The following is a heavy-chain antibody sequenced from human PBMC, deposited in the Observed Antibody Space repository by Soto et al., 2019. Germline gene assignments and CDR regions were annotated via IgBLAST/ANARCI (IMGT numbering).Heavy chain of an antibody. CDR3: ARDPTIYTSSWFDY. CDR2: ISAHNGNT. D-gene: IGHD2-2*01. J-gene: IGHJ4*02. Sequence: QVQLVQSGSEMKKPGASVKVSCKASGYTFVNYSFNWVRQAPGQGLEWMGWISAHNGNTKYAEKFQDRVTLITDISTSTAYMDLWSLRSDDTAVYYCARDPTIYTSSWFDYWGQGTLVTVSS. CDR1: GYTFVNYS. V-gene: IGHV1-18*01.